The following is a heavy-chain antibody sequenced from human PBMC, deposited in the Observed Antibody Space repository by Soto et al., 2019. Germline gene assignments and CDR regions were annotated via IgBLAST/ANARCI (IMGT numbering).Heavy chain of an antibody. J-gene: IGHJ5*02. CDR2: IYYSGST. CDR1: GGSISSSSYY. Sequence: PSETLSLTCTVSGGSISSSSYYWGWIRQPPGKGLEWIGSIYYSGSTYYNPSLKSRVTISVDTSKNQFSLKLSSVTAADTAVYYCARHEVRDADIWFDPWGQGTLVTVSS. CDR3: ARHEVRDADIWFDP. V-gene: IGHV4-39*01. D-gene: IGHD3-10*01.